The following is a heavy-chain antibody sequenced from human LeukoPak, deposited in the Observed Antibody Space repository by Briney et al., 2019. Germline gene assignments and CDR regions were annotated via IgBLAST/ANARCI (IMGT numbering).Heavy chain of an antibody. J-gene: IGHJ6*02. Sequence: ASVKVSCKASGYTFTSYGISWVQQAPGQGLEWMGWISAYNGNTNYAQKLQGRVTMTTDTSTSTAYMELRSLRSDDTAVYYCASFSTLGELSFDYYYGMDVWGQGTTVTVSS. CDR1: GYTFTSYG. D-gene: IGHD3-16*02. CDR2: ISAYNGNT. CDR3: ASFSTLGELSFDYYYGMDV. V-gene: IGHV1-18*01.